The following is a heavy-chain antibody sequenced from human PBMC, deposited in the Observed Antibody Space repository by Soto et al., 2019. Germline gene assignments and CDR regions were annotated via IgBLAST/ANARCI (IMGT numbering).Heavy chain of an antibody. CDR3: ARDRKFGELLIDY. CDR2: INAGNGNT. Sequence: GAPVKVSCKASGYTFNSYSMHWVRQAPGQRLEWMGWINAGNGNTKYSQKFQGRVTITRDTSASTAYMELSSLRSEDTAVYYCARDRKFGELLIDYWGQGTLVTVSS. D-gene: IGHD3-10*01. J-gene: IGHJ4*02. CDR1: GYTFNSYS. V-gene: IGHV1-3*01.